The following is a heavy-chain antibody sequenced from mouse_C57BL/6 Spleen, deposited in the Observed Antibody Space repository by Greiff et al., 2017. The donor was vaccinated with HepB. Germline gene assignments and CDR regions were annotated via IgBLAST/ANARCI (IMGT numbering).Heavy chain of an antibody. V-gene: IGHV1-80*01. CDR2: IYPGDGDT. J-gene: IGHJ2*01. D-gene: IGHD4-1*01. CDR3: ARDEVANWDDFDY. Sequence: VQLVESGAELVKPGASVKISCKASGYAFSSYWMNWVKQRPGKGLEWIGQIYPGDGDTNYNGKFKGKATLTADKSSSTAYMQLSSLTSEDSAVYFCARDEVANWDDFDYWGQGTTLTVSS. CDR1: GYAFSSYW.